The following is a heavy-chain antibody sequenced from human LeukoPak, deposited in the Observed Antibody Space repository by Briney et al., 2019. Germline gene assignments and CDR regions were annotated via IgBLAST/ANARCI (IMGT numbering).Heavy chain of an antibody. CDR1: GYTFTTYW. CDR2: IYPGDSDP. V-gene: IGHV5-51*01. Sequence: GESLRISCKGSGYTFTTYWIGWVRQMPGKGLEWMGIIYPGDSDPRYSPSFQGQVTISADKSISTAYLQWSSLKASDSAMYYCVRHGLGSSWFGFDYWGQGTLVSVSS. D-gene: IGHD6-13*01. J-gene: IGHJ4*02. CDR3: VRHGLGSSWFGFDY.